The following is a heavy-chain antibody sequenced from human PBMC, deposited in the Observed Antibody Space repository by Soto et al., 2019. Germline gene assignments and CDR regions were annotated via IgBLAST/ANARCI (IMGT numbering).Heavy chain of an antibody. V-gene: IGHV4-59*01. CDR3: ARANQGYCISTGCYSPYYYYYGMDV. CDR2: IYYSGST. D-gene: IGHD2-2*01. Sequence: QVQLQESGPGLVKPSETLSLTCTVSGGSISSYYWSWIRQPPGKGLEWIGYIYYSGSTNYNPSLKDRVTRSVATSKTQFSLKLSSVTAADTAVYYCARANQGYCISTGCYSPYYYYYGMDVWGQGTTVTVSS. J-gene: IGHJ6*02. CDR1: GGSISSYY.